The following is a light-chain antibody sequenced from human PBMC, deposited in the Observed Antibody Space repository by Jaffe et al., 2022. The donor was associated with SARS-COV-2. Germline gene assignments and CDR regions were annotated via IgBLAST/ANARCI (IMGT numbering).Light chain of an antibody. J-gene: IGLJ3*02. CDR3: QVWDNSRDPWV. CDR2: DDS. CDR1: NIGSKN. V-gene: IGLV3-21*02. Sequence: SYVLTQPPAVSVAPGQTARITCGGNNIGSKNVQWFQQKPGQAPVLVVYDDSGRPSGIPERFSGSNSGNTATLTISRVEVGDEADYYCQVWDNSRDPWVFGGGTKLCVL.